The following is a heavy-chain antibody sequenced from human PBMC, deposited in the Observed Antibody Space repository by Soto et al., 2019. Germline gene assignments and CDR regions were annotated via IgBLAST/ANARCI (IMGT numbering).Heavy chain of an antibody. CDR3: ARVRQGCSANNCYFAP. CDR2: TYYRSKWYN. D-gene: IGHD1-1*01. J-gene: IGHJ5*01. V-gene: IGHV6-1*01. CDR1: GDSVSSNSAA. Sequence: PSQTLSLTCAISGDSVSSNSAAWNWIRQSPSRGLEWLGRTYYRSKWYNDYAVSVKSRITINPDTSKNQFSLQLNSVTAADTAIYYCARVRQGCSANNCYFAPWGQGTQVTVSS.